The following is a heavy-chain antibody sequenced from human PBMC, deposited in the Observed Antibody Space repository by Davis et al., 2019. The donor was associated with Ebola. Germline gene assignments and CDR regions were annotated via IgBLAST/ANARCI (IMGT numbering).Heavy chain of an antibody. V-gene: IGHV3-33*01. CDR2: IWYDGSNK. D-gene: IGHD3/OR15-3a*01. J-gene: IGHJ5*02. CDR3: ARGVLVWTRSWRNWFDP. Sequence: GGSLRLSCAASGFTFRNYGMHWVRQAPGKGLEWVAVIWYDGSNKYYADSVKGRFTISRDNSKNTLYLQMNSLRAEDTAVYYCARGVLVWTRSWRNWFDPWGQGTLVTVSS. CDR1: GFTFRNYG.